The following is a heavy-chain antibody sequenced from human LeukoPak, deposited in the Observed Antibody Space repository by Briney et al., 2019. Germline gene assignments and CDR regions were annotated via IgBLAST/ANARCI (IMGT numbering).Heavy chain of an antibody. CDR3: ARATPIADDAFDI. Sequence: GGSLRLSCAASGFTFSSYSMTWVRQAPGKGLEWVSSISSSSSYIYYADSVKGRFTISRDNAKNSLYPQMNSLRAEDTAVYYCARATPIADDAFDIWGQGTMVTVSS. CDR1: GFTFSSYS. CDR2: ISSSSSYI. J-gene: IGHJ3*02. D-gene: IGHD3-16*02. V-gene: IGHV3-21*01.